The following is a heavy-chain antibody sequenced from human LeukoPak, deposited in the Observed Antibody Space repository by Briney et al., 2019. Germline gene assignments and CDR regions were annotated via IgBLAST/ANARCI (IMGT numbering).Heavy chain of an antibody. J-gene: IGHJ4*02. CDR1: GFTFSNYN. Sequence: PGGSLRLSCAASGFTFSNYNMNWVRQAPGKGLERLSYISSTSNPIYYADSVKGRFTISRDNAKNSLYLQMNSLRDEDTAVYYCARAGVGARFEDYWGQGTLVTVSS. CDR2: ISSTSNPI. D-gene: IGHD1-26*01. V-gene: IGHV3-48*02. CDR3: ARAGVGARFEDY.